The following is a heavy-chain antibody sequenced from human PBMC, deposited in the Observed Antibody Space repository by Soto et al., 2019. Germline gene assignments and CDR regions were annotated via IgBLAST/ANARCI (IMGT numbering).Heavy chain of an antibody. CDR2: IIPRSGTS. D-gene: IGHD6-13*01. J-gene: IGHJ6*02. CDR1: GDTFSTYT. V-gene: IGHV1-69*13. Sequence: SVKVSCKASGDTFSTYTITWVRQAPGQGLEWMGGIIPRSGTSNYAQKFQGRVTITADESTSTAYMELSSLRSEDTAVYYCAAGQPPPFGMDVWGQGTTVTVSS. CDR3: AAGQPPPFGMDV.